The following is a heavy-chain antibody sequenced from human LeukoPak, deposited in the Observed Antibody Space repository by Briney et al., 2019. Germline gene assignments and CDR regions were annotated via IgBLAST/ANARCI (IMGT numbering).Heavy chain of an antibody. Sequence: ASVKVSCKASGGTFSSYAISWVRQAPGQGLEWMGGIIPIFGTANYAQKFQGRVTITTDESTSTAYMELSSLRSEDTAVYYCARAFFITGGESPFDYWGQGTLVTVSS. CDR3: ARAFFITGGESPFDY. CDR2: IIPIFGTA. CDR1: GGTFSSYA. V-gene: IGHV1-69*05. J-gene: IGHJ4*02. D-gene: IGHD3-10*01.